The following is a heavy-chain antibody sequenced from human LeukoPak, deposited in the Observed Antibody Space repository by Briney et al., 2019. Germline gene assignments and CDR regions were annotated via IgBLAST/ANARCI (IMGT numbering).Heavy chain of an antibody. D-gene: IGHD2-15*01. V-gene: IGHV3-48*01. Sequence: GGSLRLSCADSGFTFSRYSMNWVRQAPGKGLEWVSYISSNSNTIYYADSVKGRFTISRDNGKNSLYLQMNSLRAEDTAVYYCARDLQGSYYYGMDVWGQGTTVIVSS. CDR1: GFTFSRYS. CDR2: ISSNSNTI. J-gene: IGHJ6*02. CDR3: ARDLQGSYYYGMDV.